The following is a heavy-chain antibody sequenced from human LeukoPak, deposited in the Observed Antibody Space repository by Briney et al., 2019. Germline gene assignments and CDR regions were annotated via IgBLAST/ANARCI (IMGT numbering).Heavy chain of an antibody. J-gene: IGHJ4*02. CDR2: FDPEDGET. Sequence: EASVTVSCKVSGYTLTELSMHWVRQAPGKGVEGMGGFDPEDGETIYAQKFQGRVNMTEDTSTDTAYMELSSLRSEDTAVYYCATDIDRLFQLDYWGQGTLVTVSS. CDR3: ATDIDRLFQLDY. D-gene: IGHD1-14*01. CDR1: GYTLTELS. V-gene: IGHV1-24*01.